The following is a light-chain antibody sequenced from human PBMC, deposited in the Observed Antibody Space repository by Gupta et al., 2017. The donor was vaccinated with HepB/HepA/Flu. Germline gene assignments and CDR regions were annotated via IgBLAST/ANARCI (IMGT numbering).Light chain of an antibody. J-gene: IGLJ1*01. V-gene: IGLV3-1*01. Sequence: SYELTQPPSVSVSPGQTASITCSGDKLGDKYACWYQQKPGQSPVLVIYKDSKRPSGIPERFSGSNSGTTATLTIGGTQDMDEDDYYCQAWDSSSYVFGTGTKVTVL. CDR1: KLGDKY. CDR2: KDS. CDR3: QAWDSSSYV.